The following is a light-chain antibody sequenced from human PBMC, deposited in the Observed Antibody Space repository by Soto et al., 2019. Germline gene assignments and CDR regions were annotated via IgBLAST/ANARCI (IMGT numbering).Light chain of an antibody. CDR3: QSYDSGLSGRV. Sequence: QSVLTQPPSVSGAPGQRVTVSCTGSSSNIGAGYDVYWYQQLPGTAPKLLIYGNSNRPSGVPDRFSGSKSGTSASLAITGLQAEDEADYYCQSYDSGLSGRVFGGGTKLTVL. J-gene: IGLJ3*02. CDR1: SSNIGAGYD. CDR2: GNS. V-gene: IGLV1-40*01.